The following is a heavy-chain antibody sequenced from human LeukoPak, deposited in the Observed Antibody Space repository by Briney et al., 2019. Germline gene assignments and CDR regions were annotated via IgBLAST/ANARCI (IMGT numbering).Heavy chain of an antibody. CDR1: GGTFSSYA. V-gene: IGHV1-46*01. Sequence: ASVKVSCKASGGTFSSYAISWVRQAPGQGLEWMGIINPSGGSTSYAQKFQGRVTMTRDTSTSTVYMELSSLRSEDTAVYYCARRGMASVGMDVWGQGTTVTVSS. CDR3: ARRGMASVGMDV. D-gene: IGHD5-24*01. CDR2: INPSGGST. J-gene: IGHJ6*02.